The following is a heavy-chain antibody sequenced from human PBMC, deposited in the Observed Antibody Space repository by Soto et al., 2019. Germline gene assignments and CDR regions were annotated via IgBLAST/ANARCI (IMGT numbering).Heavy chain of an antibody. CDR3: ARGDGSSSGDYYYGMDV. CDR1: GGSISSGGYY. V-gene: IGHV4-31*03. J-gene: IGHJ6*02. Sequence: SETLSLTCTVSGGSISSGGYYWSWIRQHPGKGLEWIGYIYYSGSTYYNPSLKSRVTISVDTSKNQFSLKLSSVTAADTAVYYCARGDGSSSGDYYYGMDVWGQGTTVTVSS. CDR2: IYYSGST. D-gene: IGHD6-6*01.